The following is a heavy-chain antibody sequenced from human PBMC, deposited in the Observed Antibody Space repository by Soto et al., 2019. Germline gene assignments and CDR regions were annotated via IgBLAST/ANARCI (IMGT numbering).Heavy chain of an antibody. CDR2: SYYSGRT. V-gene: IGHV4-61*01. Sequence: QVQLQESGPGLVKPSETLSLTCTVSGGSVSSGSYYWSWFRQPPGKGLEYIAYSYYSGRTNYNPSLKSRVTISVDASKNQFSLKLSSVTAADTAVYYCARVSSSWGLVNYFDYWGQGTLVTVSS. CDR3: ARVSSSWGLVNYFDY. J-gene: IGHJ4*02. D-gene: IGHD6-13*01. CDR1: GGSVSSGSYY.